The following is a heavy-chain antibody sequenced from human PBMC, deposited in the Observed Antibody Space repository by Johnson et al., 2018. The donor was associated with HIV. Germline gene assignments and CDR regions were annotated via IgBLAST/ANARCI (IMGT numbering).Heavy chain of an antibody. CDR1: GFTFSSYG. CDR2: ISSSGSTI. J-gene: IGHJ3*02. D-gene: IGHD6-13*01. CDR3: ATYSSSWYKGGYAFDI. V-gene: IGHV3-48*04. Sequence: VQLVESGGGVVQPGRSLRLSCAASGFTFSSYGMHWVRQAPGKGLEWVSYISSSGSTIYYADSVKGRFNISRDNAKNSLYLQMNSLRAEDTAVYYCATYSSSWYKGGYAFDIWGQGTMVTVSS.